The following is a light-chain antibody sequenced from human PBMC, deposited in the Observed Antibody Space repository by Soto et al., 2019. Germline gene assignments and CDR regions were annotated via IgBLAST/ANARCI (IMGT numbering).Light chain of an antibody. CDR3: LQDINYPWT. Sequence: AIQMTQSPSSLSASEGDRVTISCRASQGIGNAVGWYQQKPGKPPKVLIYGASNLQSGVPPRFSGSGSGTDFTLAISSLQPEDSATYYCLQDINYPWTFGQGTKVDI. J-gene: IGKJ1*01. CDR2: GAS. V-gene: IGKV1-6*01. CDR1: QGIGNA.